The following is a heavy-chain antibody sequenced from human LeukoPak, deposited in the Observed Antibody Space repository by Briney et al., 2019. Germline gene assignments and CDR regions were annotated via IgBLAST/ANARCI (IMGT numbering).Heavy chain of an antibody. J-gene: IGHJ6*03. CDR3: AKDPNHYDSSGYYGSPIYYYYYYMDV. D-gene: IGHD3-22*01. CDR1: GFTFSSYA. Sequence: GGSLRLSCAASGFTFSSYAMSWVRQAPGKGLEWVSAISGSGGSTYYADSVKGRFTISRDNSKNTLYLQMNSLRAEDTAVYYCAKDPNHYDSSGYYGSPIYYYYYYMDVWGKGTTVTVSS. CDR2: ISGSGGST. V-gene: IGHV3-23*01.